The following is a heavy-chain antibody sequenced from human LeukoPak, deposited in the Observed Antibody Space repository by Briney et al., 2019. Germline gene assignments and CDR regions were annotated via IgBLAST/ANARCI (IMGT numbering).Heavy chain of an antibody. J-gene: IGHJ4*02. CDR3: AKSPDTWNYGFLDY. Sequence: GGSLRLSCTVSGFTVSSNSMSWVRQAPGKGLEWVSFIYSGVGPHYSDSVKGRFTISRDNSKNTMYLQMNSLRAEDTAVYYCAKSPDTWNYGFLDYWGQGTLVTVSS. D-gene: IGHD1-7*01. CDR1: GFTVSSNS. V-gene: IGHV3-53*05. CDR2: IYSGVGP.